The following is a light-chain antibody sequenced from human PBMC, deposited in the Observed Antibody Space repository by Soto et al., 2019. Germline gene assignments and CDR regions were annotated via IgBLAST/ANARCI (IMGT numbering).Light chain of an antibody. CDR3: AAWDDSLDGWV. V-gene: IGLV1-44*01. Sequence: QSVLTQPPSASGTPGQRVTISCSGSSSNIGSNTVNWFQQLPGTAPKLLIYFDNQRPSGVPDRFSGSKSGTSASLAISGLLSEDETDYYCAAWDDSLDGWVFGGGTKLTVL. J-gene: IGLJ3*02. CDR2: FDN. CDR1: SSNIGSNT.